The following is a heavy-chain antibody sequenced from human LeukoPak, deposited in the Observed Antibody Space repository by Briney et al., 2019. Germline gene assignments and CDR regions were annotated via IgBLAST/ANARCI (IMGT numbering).Heavy chain of an antibody. CDR1: GFTFSSYS. J-gene: IGHJ4*02. V-gene: IGHV3-21*01. CDR2: ISSSSTYI. D-gene: IGHD3-3*01. Sequence: GGSLRLSCAASGFTFSSYSMNWVRQAPGKGLEWVSSISSSSTYIFYADSVKGRFTISRDNAKNSLYLQMNSLRAEDTAVYYCARGPDFWSGYYTVYFDCWGQGTLVTVSS. CDR3: ARGPDFWSGYYTVYFDC.